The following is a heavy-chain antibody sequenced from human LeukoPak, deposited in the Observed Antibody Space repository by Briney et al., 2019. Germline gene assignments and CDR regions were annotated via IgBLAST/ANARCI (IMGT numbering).Heavy chain of an antibody. J-gene: IGHJ4*02. CDR2: IYLGDSDN. CDR1: GYSFTSYW. Sequence: GESLKISCKGSGYSFTSYWIGWVRQLPGKGLDWRGIIYLGDSDNRYRPSFQGQVTISADNTIDTAYLQWSSLKASDTAMYYCARHASDTYAPFDYWGQGALVTVSS. V-gene: IGHV5-51*01. D-gene: IGHD5-18*01. CDR3: ARHASDTYAPFDY.